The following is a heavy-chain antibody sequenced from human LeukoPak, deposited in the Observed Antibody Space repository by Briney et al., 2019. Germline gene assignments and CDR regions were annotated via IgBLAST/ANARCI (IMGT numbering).Heavy chain of an antibody. Sequence: SGTLSLTCTVSGGSISSGTYYWGWIRQPPGKGLEWIGSLYYSGSTYYSPSLKSRVTMSVDTSKNQFSLKLTSVTAADTAVYYCARDMTYHFYGMDVWGQGTTVTVSS. CDR3: ARDMTYHFYGMDV. J-gene: IGHJ6*02. V-gene: IGHV4-39*01. CDR1: GGSISSGTYY. CDR2: LYYSGST.